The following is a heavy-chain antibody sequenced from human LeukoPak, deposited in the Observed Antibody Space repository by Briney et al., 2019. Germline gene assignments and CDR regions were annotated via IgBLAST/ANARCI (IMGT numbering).Heavy chain of an antibody. V-gene: IGHV3-48*01. Sequence: GRSLRLSCAASGFTFSTYSMSWVRQAAGKGLEWVSYISSISSIIYYADSVKGRCTISRDNARNSLYLQMNSLRAEDTAVYYCTRSRPGTEAGQPNFDYWGQGTLVTVSS. CDR3: TRSRPGTEAGQPNFDY. D-gene: IGHD6-13*01. CDR1: GFTFSTYS. J-gene: IGHJ4*02. CDR2: ISSISSII.